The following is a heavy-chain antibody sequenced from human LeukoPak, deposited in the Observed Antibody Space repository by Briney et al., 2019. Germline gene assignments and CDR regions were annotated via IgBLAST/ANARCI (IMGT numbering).Heavy chain of an antibody. Sequence: ASVKVSCKVSGYTLTELSMHWVRQAPGKGLEWMGGFDPEDGETIYAQKFQGRVTMTEDTSTDTAYMELSSLRSEDTAVYYCATPTLYSSSWLFDYWGQGTLVTVSS. CDR2: FDPEDGET. V-gene: IGHV1-24*01. CDR1: GYTLTELS. J-gene: IGHJ4*02. D-gene: IGHD6-13*01. CDR3: ATPTLYSSSWLFDY.